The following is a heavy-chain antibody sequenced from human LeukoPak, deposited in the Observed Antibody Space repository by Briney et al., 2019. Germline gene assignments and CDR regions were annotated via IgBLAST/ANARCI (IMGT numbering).Heavy chain of an antibody. CDR1: GGTFSSYT. J-gene: IGHJ4*02. V-gene: IGHV1-69*13. Sequence: GASVKVSCKASGGTFSSYTISWVRQAPGQGLEWMGGIIPIFGTANYAQKFQGRVTITADESTSTAYMELSSLRSEDTAVYYCASANYYDSSGYYGTSRYWGQGTLVTVSS. CDR2: IIPIFGTA. CDR3: ASANYYDSSGYYGTSRY. D-gene: IGHD3-22*01.